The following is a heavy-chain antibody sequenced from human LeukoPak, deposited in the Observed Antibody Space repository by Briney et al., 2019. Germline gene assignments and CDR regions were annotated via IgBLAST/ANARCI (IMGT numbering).Heavy chain of an antibody. Sequence: GGSLRLSCAASGFIFSSYAMHWVRQAPGKGLEWVAVISYDGSDKYCAESVKGRFTISRDNSKNTLYLQMNSLRAEDTAVYYCAELGITMIGGVWGKGTTVTISS. J-gene: IGHJ6*04. CDR1: GFIFSSYA. CDR3: AELGITMIGGV. D-gene: IGHD3-10*02. V-gene: IGHV3-30*04. CDR2: ISYDGSDK.